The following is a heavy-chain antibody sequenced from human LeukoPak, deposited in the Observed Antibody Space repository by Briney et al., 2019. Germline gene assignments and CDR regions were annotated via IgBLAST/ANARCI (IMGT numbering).Heavy chain of an antibody. V-gene: IGHV3-7*02. CDR2: IKHDGSET. CDR1: GFTFSSIW. J-gene: IGHJ4*02. Sequence: GGSLRLSCATSGFTFSSIWMSWVRQAPGKGLEWVANIKHDGSETNYVDSVKGRFTISRDNAKNSLHLQMNSLRVEDTAVYYCATSRTFDYWGQGTLVTVSS. CDR3: ATSRTFDY. D-gene: IGHD1-1*01.